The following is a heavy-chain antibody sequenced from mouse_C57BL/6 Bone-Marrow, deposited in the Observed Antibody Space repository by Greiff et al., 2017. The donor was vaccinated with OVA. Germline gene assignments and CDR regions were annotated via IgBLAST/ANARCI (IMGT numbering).Heavy chain of an antibody. CDR3: ARDIIYYDYDEAY. Sequence: EVQLVESGPGLVKPSQSLSLTCSVTGYSITSGYYWNWIRQFPGNKLEWMGYISYDGSNNYNPSLKNRISITRDTSKNQFFLKLNSVTTEDTATYYCARDIIYYDYDEAYWGQGTLVTVSA. J-gene: IGHJ3*01. D-gene: IGHD2-4*01. CDR1: GYSITSGYY. CDR2: ISYDGSN. V-gene: IGHV3-6*01.